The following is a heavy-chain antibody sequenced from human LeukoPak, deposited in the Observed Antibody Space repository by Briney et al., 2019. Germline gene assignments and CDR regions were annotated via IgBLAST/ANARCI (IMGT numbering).Heavy chain of an antibody. J-gene: IGHJ4*02. Sequence: GGSLRLSCAASGSTFSSYAMSWVRQAPGRGLEWVSSISGSAGSTYYADSVKGRFTISRDNSKNTLYLQMNSLRAEDTAVYYCARDLELELPYWGQGTLVTVSS. D-gene: IGHD1-7*01. CDR2: ISGSAGST. V-gene: IGHV3-23*01. CDR1: GSTFSSYA. CDR3: ARDLELELPY.